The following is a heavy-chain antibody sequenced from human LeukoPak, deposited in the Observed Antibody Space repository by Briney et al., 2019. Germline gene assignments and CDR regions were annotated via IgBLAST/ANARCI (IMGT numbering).Heavy chain of an antibody. Sequence: GASVKVSCKASGYTFTSYGISWVRQAPGQGLEWMGRIIPILGIANYAQKFQGRVTITADKSTSTAYMELSSLRSEDTAVYYCARDPGGGNRRAGIYWGQGTLVTVSS. CDR1: GYTFTSYG. CDR2: IIPILGIA. CDR3: ARDPGGGNRRAGIY. V-gene: IGHV1-69*04. D-gene: IGHD4-23*01. J-gene: IGHJ4*02.